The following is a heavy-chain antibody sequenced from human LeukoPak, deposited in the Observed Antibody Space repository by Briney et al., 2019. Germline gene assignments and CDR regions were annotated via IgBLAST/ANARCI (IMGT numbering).Heavy chain of an antibody. CDR1: GFTFSSYG. V-gene: IGHV3-33*01. Sequence: GGSLRLSCAASGFTFSSYGMHWVRQAPGKGLEWVALIWYDGSNKYYTDSVKGRFTISRDNSKNTLYLQMNSLRAEDTAVYYCAREGPRGNSQFDYWGQGTLVTVSS. J-gene: IGHJ4*02. D-gene: IGHD2/OR15-2a*01. CDR2: IWYDGSNK. CDR3: AREGPRGNSQFDY.